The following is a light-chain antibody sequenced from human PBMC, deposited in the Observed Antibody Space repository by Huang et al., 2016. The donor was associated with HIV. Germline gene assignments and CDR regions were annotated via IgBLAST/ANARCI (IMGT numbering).Light chain of an antibody. V-gene: IGKV2-28*01. J-gene: IGKJ1*01. CDR2: LGS. Sequence: IVMTQSPVSLPVTPGEPASVSCRSSQSLLHSNGYNYLDWYLQKPGQSPQLLIYLGSNRASGVPDKFSGSGSGKDFTLKISRVQAEDVGVYYCMQALQTPWTFGQGTKVEIK. CDR3: MQALQTPWT. CDR1: QSLLHSNGYNY.